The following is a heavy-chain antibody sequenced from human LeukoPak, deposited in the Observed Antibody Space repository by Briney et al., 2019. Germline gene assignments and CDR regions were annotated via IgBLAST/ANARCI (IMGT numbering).Heavy chain of an antibody. V-gene: IGHV3-23*01. CDR1: GFTFSSHG. CDR2: ISGSGGNT. Sequence: QAGGSLRLSCAASGFTFSSHGMNWVRQAPGKGLEWVSGISGSGGNTYYADSVKGRFTISRDNSKNTLYLQMNSLRAEDTAVYYCAKLGAAAAGTSNWFDPWGQGTLVTVSS. CDR3: AKLGAAAAGTSNWFDP. J-gene: IGHJ5*02. D-gene: IGHD6-13*01.